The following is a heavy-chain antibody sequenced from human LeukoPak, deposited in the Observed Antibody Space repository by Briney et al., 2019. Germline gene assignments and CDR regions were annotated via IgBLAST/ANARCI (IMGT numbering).Heavy chain of an antibody. CDR2: ISSSSSTI. J-gene: IGHJ4*02. Sequence: GGSLRLSCAASGFTFSSYSMNWVRQAPGKGLEWVSYISSSSSTIYYADSVKGRFTISRDNAKNSLYLQMNSLRAEDTAVYYCARVAIVATIPYFDYWGQGTLVTVSS. D-gene: IGHD5-12*01. CDR1: GFTFSSYS. V-gene: IGHV3-48*01. CDR3: ARVAIVATIPYFDY.